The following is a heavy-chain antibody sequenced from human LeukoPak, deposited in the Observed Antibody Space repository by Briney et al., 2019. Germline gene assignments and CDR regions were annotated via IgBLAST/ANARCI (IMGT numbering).Heavy chain of an antibody. CDR1: GGSFSGYY. J-gene: IGHJ4*02. V-gene: IGHV4-34*01. D-gene: IGHD5-12*01. Sequence: SETLSLTCAVYGGSFSGYYWSWIRQPPGKGLKWIGEINHSGSTNYNPSLKSRVTISVDTSKNQFSLKLSSVTAADTAVYYCARGIAAAIVATHYIDYWGQGTLVTVSS. CDR2: INHSGST. CDR3: ARGIAAAIVATHYIDY.